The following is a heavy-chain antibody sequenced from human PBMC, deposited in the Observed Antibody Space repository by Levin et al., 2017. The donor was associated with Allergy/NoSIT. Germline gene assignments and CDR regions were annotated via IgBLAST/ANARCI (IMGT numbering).Heavy chain of an antibody. V-gene: IGHV4-59*01. CDR2: IHYSGST. CDR1: GGSTSSYY. D-gene: IGHD3-10*01. J-gene: IGHJ4*02. Sequence: SETLSLTCTVSGGSTSSYYWTWIRQLPGKGLEWIGYIHYSGSTKYSPSLKSRFTISVDTSKNQFSLKLSSVTAADTAVYYCARVRFGGSDPEFDNWGQGTLVTVSS. CDR3: ARVRFGGSDPEFDN.